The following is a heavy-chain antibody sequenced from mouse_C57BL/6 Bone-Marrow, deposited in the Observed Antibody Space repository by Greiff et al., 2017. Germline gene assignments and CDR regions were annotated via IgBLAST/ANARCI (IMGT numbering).Heavy chain of an antibody. V-gene: IGHV1-59*01. CDR1: GYTFTSYW. CDR3: ARYPVNYFDY. D-gene: IGHD1-1*01. J-gene: IGHJ2*01. Sequence: QVQLQQPGAELVRPGTSVKLSCKASGYTFTSYWMHWVKQRPGQGLEWIGVIDPSDSYTNYNQKFKGKATLTVDSSSSTAYMQLSSLTSEDSAVYYYARYPVNYFDYWGQGTTLTVSS. CDR2: IDPSDSYT.